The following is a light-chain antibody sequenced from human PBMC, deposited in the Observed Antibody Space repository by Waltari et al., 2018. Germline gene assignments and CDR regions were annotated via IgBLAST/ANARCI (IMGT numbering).Light chain of an antibody. CDR1: QSVNSN. CDR3: QQYHNWPPWT. J-gene: IGKJ1*01. Sequence: EIVMTQSPATLSVSPGERATLSCRARQSVNSNLAWYQQKPGQAPRLLIYGASTRATGIPARFSGSGSGTEFTLTISSMQSEDFALYYCQQYHNWPPWTFGQGTKVEVK. V-gene: IGKV3-15*01. CDR2: GAS.